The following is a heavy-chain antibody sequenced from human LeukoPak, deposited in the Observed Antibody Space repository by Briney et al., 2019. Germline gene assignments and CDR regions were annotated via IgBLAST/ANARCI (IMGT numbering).Heavy chain of an antibody. Sequence: GASVKVSCKASGGTFSSYAISWVRQAPGQGLEWMGGIIPIFGTANYAQKFQGRVTITADESTSTAYMELSSLRSEDTAVYYCAKSLVTSYYYYYMDVWGKGTTVTISS. J-gene: IGHJ6*03. V-gene: IGHV1-69*13. CDR2: IIPIFGTA. CDR1: GGTFSSYA. CDR3: AKSLVTSYYYYYMDV. D-gene: IGHD3-9*01.